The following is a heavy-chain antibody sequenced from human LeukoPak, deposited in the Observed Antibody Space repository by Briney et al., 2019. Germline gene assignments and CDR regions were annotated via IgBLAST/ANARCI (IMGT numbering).Heavy chain of an antibody. CDR1: GYSISSGYY. V-gene: IGHV4-38-2*02. Sequence: SETLSLTCTVSGYSISSGYYWGWIRQPPGKGLEWIGSIYHSGSTYYNSSLKSRVTISVDTTKNQFSLKLSSVTAADTAVYYCARVVVPAANAVLYAFDIWGQGTMVTVSS. CDR3: ARVVVPAANAVLYAFDI. J-gene: IGHJ3*02. D-gene: IGHD2-2*01. CDR2: IYHSGST.